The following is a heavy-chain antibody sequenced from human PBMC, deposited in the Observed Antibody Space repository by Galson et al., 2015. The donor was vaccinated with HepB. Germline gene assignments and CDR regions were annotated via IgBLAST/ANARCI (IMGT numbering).Heavy chain of an antibody. CDR2: ISGSGGST. J-gene: IGHJ4*02. Sequence: SLRLSCAASGFTFSSYAMSWVRQAPGKGLEWVSAISGSGGSTYYADSVKGRFTISRDNSKNTLYLQMNSLRAEDTAVYYCAKDRAVVSVAFGWYYFDYWGQGTLVTVSS. V-gene: IGHV3-23*01. D-gene: IGHD4-23*01. CDR3: AKDRAVVSVAFGWYYFDY. CDR1: GFTFSSYA.